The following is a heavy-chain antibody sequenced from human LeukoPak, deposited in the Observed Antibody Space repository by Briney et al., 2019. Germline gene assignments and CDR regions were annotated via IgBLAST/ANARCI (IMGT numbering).Heavy chain of an antibody. J-gene: IGHJ4*02. D-gene: IGHD6-19*01. CDR1: GGSISSSNW. V-gene: IGHV4-4*02. CDR2: IYHSGST. Sequence: SETLSLTCAVSGGSISSSNWWSWVRQPPVKGLEWIGEIYHSGSTNYNPSLKSRVTISVDKSKNQFSLKLSSVTAADTAVYYCARMTAVAGHFDYWGQGTLVTVSS. CDR3: ARMTAVAGHFDY.